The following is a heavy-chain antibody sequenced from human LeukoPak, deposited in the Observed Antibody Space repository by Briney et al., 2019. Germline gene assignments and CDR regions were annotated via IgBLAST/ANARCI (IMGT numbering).Heavy chain of an antibody. D-gene: IGHD6-6*01. CDR1: GYTFTSYA. V-gene: IGHV1-3*01. CDR3: ARGFGSSSASNYFDY. J-gene: IGHJ4*02. Sequence: GASVKVSCKASGYTFTSYAMHWVRQAPGQRLEWMGWINAGNGNTKYSQKFQGRVTITRDTSASTAYMELSSLRSEDTAVYYCARGFGSSSASNYFDYWGQGTLVTVSS. CDR2: INAGNGNT.